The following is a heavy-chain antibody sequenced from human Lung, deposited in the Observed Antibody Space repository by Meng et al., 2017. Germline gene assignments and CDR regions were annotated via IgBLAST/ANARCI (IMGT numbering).Heavy chain of an antibody. CDR2: INHSGST. Sequence: QGRLQQWVSGPLKPSETLSLTCVVSGGSFSDYYWSWIRQPPGKGLEWFGEINHSGSTNYNPSLESRATISVDTSQNNLSLKLSSVTAADSAVYYCARGPTTMAHDFDYWGQGTLVTVSS. CDR3: ARGPTTMAHDFDY. D-gene: IGHD4-11*01. J-gene: IGHJ4*02. V-gene: IGHV4-34*01. CDR1: GGSFSDYY.